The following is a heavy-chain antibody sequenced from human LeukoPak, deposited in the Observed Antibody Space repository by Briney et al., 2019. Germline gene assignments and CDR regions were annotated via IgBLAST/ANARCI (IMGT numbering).Heavy chain of an antibody. J-gene: IGHJ5*02. CDR3: ARDDSSSWYDFWFDP. CDR1: GFTFSSYS. Sequence: PGGSPRLSCAASGFTFSSYSMNWVRQAPGKGLEWVSSISSSSSYIYYADSVKGRFTISRDNAKNSLYLQMNSLRAEDTAVYYCARDDSSSWYDFWFDPWGQGTLVTVSS. CDR2: ISSSSSYI. D-gene: IGHD6-13*01. V-gene: IGHV3-21*01.